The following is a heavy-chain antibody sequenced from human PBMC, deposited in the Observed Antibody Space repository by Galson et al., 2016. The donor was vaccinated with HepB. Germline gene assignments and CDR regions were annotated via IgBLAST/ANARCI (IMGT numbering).Heavy chain of an antibody. CDR2: ISPYNGNT. Sequence: SVKVSCKASGYKFRSYGIDWVRQAPGQGLEWLGWISPYNGNTNYARKFQDRVTLTTDTSTNTVYMELRRLTSDDTAVYYCARDRQWLRESSHYWGQGTLVTVSS. D-gene: IGHD3-10*01. J-gene: IGHJ4*02. CDR3: ARDRQWLRESSHY. V-gene: IGHV1-18*01. CDR1: GYKFRSYG.